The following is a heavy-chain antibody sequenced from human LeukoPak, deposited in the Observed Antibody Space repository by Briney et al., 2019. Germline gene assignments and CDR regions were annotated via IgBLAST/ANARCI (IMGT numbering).Heavy chain of an antibody. CDR3: ARLTDILTGYYLDY. V-gene: IGHV4-30-2*01. Sequence: SETLSLTCAVSGGSISSGGYSWSWIRQPPGKGLEWIGYIYHSGSTYYNPSLKSRVTISVDTSKNQFSLKLSSVTAADTAVYYCARLTDILTGYYLDYWGQGTLVTVSS. CDR1: GGSISSGGYS. D-gene: IGHD3-9*01. CDR2: IYHSGST. J-gene: IGHJ4*02.